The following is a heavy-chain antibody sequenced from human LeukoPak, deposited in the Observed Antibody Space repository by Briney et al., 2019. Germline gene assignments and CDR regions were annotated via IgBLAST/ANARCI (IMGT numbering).Heavy chain of an antibody. CDR3: ARHVGVGATLFDY. J-gene: IGHJ4*02. CDR2: IYYSGST. CDR1: GGSISSSSYY. V-gene: IGHV4-39*01. Sequence: TSETLSLTCTVSGGSISSSSYYWGWIRQPPGKGLEWIGSIYYSGSTYYNPSLKSRVTISVDTSKNQFSLKLSSVTAADTAVYYCARHVGVGATLFDYWGQGTLVTVS. D-gene: IGHD1-26*01.